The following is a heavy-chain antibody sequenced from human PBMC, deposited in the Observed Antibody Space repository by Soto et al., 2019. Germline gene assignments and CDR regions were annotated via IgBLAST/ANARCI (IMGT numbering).Heavy chain of an antibody. CDR2: ISSSGSTI. D-gene: IGHD3-10*01. V-gene: IGHV3-48*03. Sequence: GGSLRLSCAASGFTFSSYEMNWVRQAPGKGLEWVSYISSSGSTIYYADSVKGRFTISRDNAKNSLYLQMNSLRAEDTAVYYCARDSLTPLRYYYYGMDVWGQGTTVTVSS. J-gene: IGHJ6*02. CDR1: GFTFSSYE. CDR3: ARDSLTPLRYYYYGMDV.